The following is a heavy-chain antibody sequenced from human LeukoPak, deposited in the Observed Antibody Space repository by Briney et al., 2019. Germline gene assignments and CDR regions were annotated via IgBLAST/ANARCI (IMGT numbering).Heavy chain of an antibody. J-gene: IGHJ4*02. D-gene: IGHD4-17*01. V-gene: IGHV1-46*01. CDR1: GFTFTNYN. CDR2: INPSGGST. Sequence: GASVKVSCKASGFTFTNYNMHWVRQAPGQGLEWMGIINPSGGSTNYAQNFQARVTMTRDTSTSTVYMELSSLRSEDTAVYYCAKDGEHYGDFPFGYWGQGTLVTVSS. CDR3: AKDGEHYGDFPFGY.